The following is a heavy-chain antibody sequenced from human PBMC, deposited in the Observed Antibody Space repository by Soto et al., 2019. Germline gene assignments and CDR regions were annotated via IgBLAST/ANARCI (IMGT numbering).Heavy chain of an antibody. CDR1: GFTFSSYG. D-gene: IGHD6-13*01. J-gene: IGHJ4*02. Sequence: QVQLVESGGGVVQPGRSLRLSCAASGFTFSSYGMHWVRQAPGKGLEWVAVIWYDGSNKYYADSVKGRFTISRDNSKNTLYLQMNSLRAEDTAVYYCARERAAAAYFDYWGQGTLVTVSS. CDR2: IWYDGSNK. V-gene: IGHV3-33*01. CDR3: ARERAAAAYFDY.